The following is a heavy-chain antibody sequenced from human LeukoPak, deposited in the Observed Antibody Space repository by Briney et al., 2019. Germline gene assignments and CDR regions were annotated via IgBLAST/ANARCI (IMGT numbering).Heavy chain of an antibody. V-gene: IGHV4-39*01. CDR3: ARSTFSYYYDSSGYYHGPFDY. D-gene: IGHD3-22*01. Sequence: SETLSLTCTVSGGSISSSSYYWGWIRQPPGKGLEWIGSIYYSGSTYYNPSLKSRVTISVDTSKNQFSLKLSSVTAADTAVYYCARSTFSYYYDSSGYYHGPFDYLGQGTLVTVSS. CDR1: GGSISSSSYY. J-gene: IGHJ4*02. CDR2: IYYSGST.